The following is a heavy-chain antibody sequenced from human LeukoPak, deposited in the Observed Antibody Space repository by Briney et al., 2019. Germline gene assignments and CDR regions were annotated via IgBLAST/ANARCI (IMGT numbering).Heavy chain of an antibody. V-gene: IGHV3-30*19. CDR1: GFSFRNYG. Sequence: PGRSLRLSCATSGFSFRNYGMHWVREAPGKGLEWVAVISYDGSNKYYADSVKGRFTISRDNSKNTLYLQMNSLRAEDTAVYYCARGLVTPGGYLFWGQGTLVTVSS. CDR3: ARGLVTPGGYLF. D-gene: IGHD4-23*01. CDR2: ISYDGSNK. J-gene: IGHJ4*02.